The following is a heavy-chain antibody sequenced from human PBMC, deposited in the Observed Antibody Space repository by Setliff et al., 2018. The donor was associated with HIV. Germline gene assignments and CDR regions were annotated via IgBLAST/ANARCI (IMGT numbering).Heavy chain of an antibody. D-gene: IGHD3-16*01. J-gene: IGHJ5*01. V-gene: IGHV4-4*07. CDR1: GGSVDGYY. CDR3: ARTREYRFGFGLGQFDP. Sequence: SETLSLTCTVSGGSVDGYYWSWIRQPAGEGLEWIGRMYAAGWSNYNPSLESRLTMSVDKSNNQFSLRLTSVTAADSAVYYCARTREYRFGFGLGQFDPWGQGTLVTVSS. CDR2: MYAAGWS.